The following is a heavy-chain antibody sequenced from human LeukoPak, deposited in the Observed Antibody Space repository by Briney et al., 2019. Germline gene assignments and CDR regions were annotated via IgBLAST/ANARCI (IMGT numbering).Heavy chain of an antibody. CDR1: GFAFSSSA. Sequence: GGSLRLSCAASGFAFSSSAMSWVRQAPGKGLEWVSAISGSGGTTYYADSVKGRFTISRDNSKSTLYLHMNSLRAEDTAVYYYAKGVGGIYYYYYMDVWGKGTTVTVSS. D-gene: IGHD3-16*01. J-gene: IGHJ6*03. CDR2: ISGSGGTT. CDR3: AKGVGGIYYYYYMDV. V-gene: IGHV3-23*01.